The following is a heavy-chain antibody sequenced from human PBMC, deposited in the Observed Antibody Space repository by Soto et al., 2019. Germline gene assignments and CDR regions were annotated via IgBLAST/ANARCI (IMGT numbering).Heavy chain of an antibody. J-gene: IGHJ4*02. CDR3: GRRGTSGSVGLDY. CDR1: GFTFSDHY. Sequence: EAQLVESGGGLVQPGGSLRLSCAVSGFTFSDHYMDWVRQAPGTGLEWVGRIRNRANSYTTEYAASVKGRVTISRDDSKNSLQLQMNSLKTEDTAMYYCGRRGTSGSVGLDYWGQGTLVTVSS. CDR2: IRNRANSYTT. D-gene: IGHD1-26*01. V-gene: IGHV3-72*01.